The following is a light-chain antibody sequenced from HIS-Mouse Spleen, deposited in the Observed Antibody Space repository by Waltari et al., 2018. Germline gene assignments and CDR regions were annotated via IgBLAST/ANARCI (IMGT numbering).Light chain of an antibody. V-gene: IGLV3-21*03. Sequence: SYVLTQPPSVSVAPGKTARITCGGNNIGSKSVHWYQQKPGQAPVLGVYDDSDRPSGIPARCSGSNSGNTATLTISRVEAGDEGDYYCQVWDSSSDHVVFGGGTKLTVL. J-gene: IGLJ2*01. CDR3: QVWDSSSDHVV. CDR1: NIGSKS. CDR2: DDS.